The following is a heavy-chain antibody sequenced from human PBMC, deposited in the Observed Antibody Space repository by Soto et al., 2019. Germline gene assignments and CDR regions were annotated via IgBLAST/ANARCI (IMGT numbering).Heavy chain of an antibody. CDR2: INAGNGNT. J-gene: IGHJ3*02. V-gene: IGHV1-3*01. CDR1: GYTFTSYA. CDR3: AGNICGWYRRDPFDI. D-gene: IGHD6-19*01. Sequence: ASVKVSCKASGYTFTSYAMHWVRQAPGQRLEWMGWINAGNGNTKYSQKFQGRVTITRDTSASTAYMELRSLRSEDTAVYYCAGNICGWYRRDPFDIWGQGTMVTVSS.